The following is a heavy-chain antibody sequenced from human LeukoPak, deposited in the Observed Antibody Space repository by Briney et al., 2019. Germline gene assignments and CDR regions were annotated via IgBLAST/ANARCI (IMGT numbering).Heavy chain of an antibody. CDR2: IDYSGST. CDR3: ATEYGSGSYWKIDY. CDR1: GGSASSGSYY. V-gene: IGHV4-61*01. D-gene: IGHD3-10*01. J-gene: IGHJ4*02. Sequence: SETLSLTCTVSGGSASSGSYYWSWIRQPPGKGLEWIGYIDYSGSTNYNPSLKSRVTITVDTSKNQFSLKLSSVTAADTAVYYCATEYGSGSYWKIDYWGQGTLVTVSS.